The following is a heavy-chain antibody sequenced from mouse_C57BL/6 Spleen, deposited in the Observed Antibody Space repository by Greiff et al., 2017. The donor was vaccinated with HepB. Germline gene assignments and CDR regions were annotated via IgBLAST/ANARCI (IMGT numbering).Heavy chain of an antibody. CDR2: IHPNSGST. V-gene: IGHV1-64*01. CDR1: GYTFTSYW. CDR3: ARGYSSGYQTYFDY. J-gene: IGHJ2*01. D-gene: IGHD3-2*02. Sequence: QVQLQQPGAELVKPGASVKLSCKASGYTFTSYWMHWVKQRPGQGLEWIGMIHPNSGSTNYNEKFKSKATLTVDKSSSTAYMQLSSLTSEDAAVNYYARGYSSGYQTYFDYWGQGTTLTVSS.